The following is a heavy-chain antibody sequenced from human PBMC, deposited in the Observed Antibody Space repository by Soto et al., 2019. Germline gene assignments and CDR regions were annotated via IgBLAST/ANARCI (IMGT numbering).Heavy chain of an antibody. D-gene: IGHD2-15*01. V-gene: IGHV4-59*08. CDR3: ARHGVVVYYYIYMLV. J-gene: IGHJ6*03. CDR1: GGSISSYY. Sequence: SETLSLTCTVSGGSISSYYWSWIRQPPGKGLEWIGYIYYSGSTNYNPSLKSRVTISVDTSKNQFSLKLSSVTAADTAVYYCARHGVVVYYYIYMLVWGKGITVTV. CDR2: IYYSGST.